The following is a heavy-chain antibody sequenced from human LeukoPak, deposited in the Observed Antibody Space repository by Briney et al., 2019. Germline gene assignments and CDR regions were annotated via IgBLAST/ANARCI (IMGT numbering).Heavy chain of an antibody. J-gene: IGHJ6*02. D-gene: IGHD6-19*01. CDR1: GGTLSSYG. CDR2: ISAYNGKT. CDR3: AVAVAGSDYYYYYGMDV. Sequence: ASVKVSCKAFGGTLSSYGISWVREAPGQGLEWMGWISAYNGKTNYAQKLQGRVTMTTETSTRTADMELRSLRSDDTAVYYCAVAVAGSDYYYYYGMDVWGQGTTVTVSS. V-gene: IGHV1-18*01.